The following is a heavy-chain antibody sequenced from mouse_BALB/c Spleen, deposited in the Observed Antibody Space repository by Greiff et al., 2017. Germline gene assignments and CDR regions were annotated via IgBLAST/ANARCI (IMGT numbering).Heavy chain of an antibody. J-gene: IGHJ4*01. CDR1: GYTFTSYT. Sequence: VQRVESGAELARPGASVKMSCKASGYTFTSYTMHWVKQRPGQGLEWIGYINPSSGYTNYNQKFKDKATLTADKSSSTAYMQLSSLTSEDSAVYYCAREDYAMDYWGQGTSVTVSS. V-gene: IGHV1-4*01. CDR2: INPSSGYT. CDR3: AREDYAMDY.